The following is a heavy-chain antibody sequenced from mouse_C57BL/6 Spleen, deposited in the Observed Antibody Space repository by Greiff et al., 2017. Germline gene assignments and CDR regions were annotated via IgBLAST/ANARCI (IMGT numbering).Heavy chain of an antibody. CDR1: GFTFSSYA. D-gene: IGHD2-4*01. CDR2: ISDGGSYT. Sequence: EVKLVESGGGLVKPGGSLKLSCAASGFTFSSYAMSWVRQTPEKRLEWVATISDGGSYTYYPDNVKGRFTISRDNDKNNLYLQMSHLKSEDTAMYYCARDRGLHYYAMDYWGQGTPVTVSS. V-gene: IGHV5-4*01. CDR3: ARDRGLHYYAMDY. J-gene: IGHJ4*01.